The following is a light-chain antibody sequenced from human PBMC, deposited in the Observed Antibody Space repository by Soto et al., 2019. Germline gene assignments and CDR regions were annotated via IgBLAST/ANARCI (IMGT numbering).Light chain of an antibody. CDR3: SSYTSSSTLV. Sequence: QSALTQPASVSGSPGQSITISCTGTSSDVGGYNFVSWYQQHPGKAPKLMIYDVNRRPSGVSNRFSGSKSGNTASLTISGLQAGDEAGYYCSSYTSSSTLVFGGGTKLTVL. CDR2: DVN. J-gene: IGLJ2*01. V-gene: IGLV2-14*01. CDR1: SSDVGGYNF.